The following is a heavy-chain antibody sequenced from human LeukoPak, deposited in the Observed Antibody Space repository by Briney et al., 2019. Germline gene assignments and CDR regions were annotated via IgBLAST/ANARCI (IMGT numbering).Heavy chain of an antibody. CDR2: IYYSGNT. J-gene: IGHJ5*02. D-gene: IGHD2-2*02. V-gene: IGHV4-39*01. Sequence: PSETLSLTCTVSGGSISSSSYYWGWIRQPPGKGLEWIGSIYYSGNTYYNPSLKSRVTISVDTSKNQFSLKLSSVTAADTAVYYCARHQDIVVVPAAIAWFDPWGQGTLVTVSS. CDR1: GGSISSSSYY. CDR3: ARHQDIVVVPAAIAWFDP.